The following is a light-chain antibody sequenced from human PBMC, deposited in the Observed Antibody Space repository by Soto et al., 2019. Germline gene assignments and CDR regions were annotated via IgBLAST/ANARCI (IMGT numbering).Light chain of an antibody. V-gene: IGLV2-8*01. CDR1: SSDVGGDNH. J-gene: IGLJ3*02. CDR3: SSFTGTYHGV. Sequence: QSALTQPPSASGSPGQSVTISCAGTSSDVGGDNHVSWYQQHPGKAPKVIIYEVSQRPSGVPDRFSGSKSGNTASLTVSGLQAEDESVYYCSSFTGTYHGVFGGGTKLTVL. CDR2: EVS.